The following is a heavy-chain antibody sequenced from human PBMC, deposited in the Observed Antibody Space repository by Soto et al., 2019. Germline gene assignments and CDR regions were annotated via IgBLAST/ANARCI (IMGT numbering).Heavy chain of an antibody. Sequence: PGGSLRLSCAASGFTFSSYGMHWVRQAPGKGLEWVAVMSYDVSNKYYADSVKGRFTISRDNSKNTLYLQMNSLRAEDTAVYYCAKDRGYYDFWSGYYHRDTPRSRTPPEETYYYYGMDVWGQGTRVTVSS. CDR3: AKDRGYYDFWSGYYHRDTPRSRTPPEETYYYYGMDV. CDR2: MSYDVSNK. V-gene: IGHV3-30*18. D-gene: IGHD3-3*01. J-gene: IGHJ6*02. CDR1: GFTFSSYG.